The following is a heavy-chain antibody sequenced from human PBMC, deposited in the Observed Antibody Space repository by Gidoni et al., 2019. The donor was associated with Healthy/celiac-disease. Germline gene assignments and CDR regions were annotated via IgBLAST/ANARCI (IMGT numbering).Heavy chain of an antibody. D-gene: IGHD2-15*01. CDR1: GGSFSGYY. J-gene: IGHJ1*01. CDR2: INHSGST. Sequence: QVQLQQWGAGLLKPSATLSLTCAVYGGSFSGYYWSWIRQPPGKGLEWIGEINHSGSTNYNPSLKSRVTISVDTSKNQFSLKLSSVTAADTAVYYCARGSFGSSGYCSGGSCYRYFQHWGQGTLVTVSS. V-gene: IGHV4-34*01. CDR3: ARGSFGSSGYCSGGSCYRYFQH.